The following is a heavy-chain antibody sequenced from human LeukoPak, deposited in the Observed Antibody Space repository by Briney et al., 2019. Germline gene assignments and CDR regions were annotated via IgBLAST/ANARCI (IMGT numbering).Heavy chain of an antibody. Sequence: GESLKISCMGSGYSFTSHWIGWVRQMPGKGLEWMGIIYPGDSDTRYSPSFQGQVTISADKSINTAYLQWSSLKASDTAMYYCARLSDGYNYGVYFDYWGQGTLVTVSS. D-gene: IGHD5-18*01. CDR3: ARLSDGYNYGVYFDY. CDR1: GYSFTSHW. CDR2: IYPGDSDT. V-gene: IGHV5-51*01. J-gene: IGHJ4*02.